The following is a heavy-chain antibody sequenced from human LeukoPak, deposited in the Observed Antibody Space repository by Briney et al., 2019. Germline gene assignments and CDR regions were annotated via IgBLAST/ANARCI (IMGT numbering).Heavy chain of an antibody. J-gene: IGHJ4*02. CDR3: AKSSSRGWSQGVFDY. CDR1: DFTFSSYD. V-gene: IGHV3-23*01. Sequence: PGGSLRLSCTASDFTFSSYDMTWVRQTSGRGLEWVSSISRNGGSTYADSVKGRFTISRDNSKNTLYLQMNSLRAEDTAVYYCAKSSSRGWSQGVFDYWGQGTLVTVSS. CDR2: ISRNGGST. D-gene: IGHD6-19*01.